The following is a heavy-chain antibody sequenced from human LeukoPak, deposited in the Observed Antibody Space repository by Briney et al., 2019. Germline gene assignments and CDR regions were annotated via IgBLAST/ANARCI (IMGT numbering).Heavy chain of an antibody. CDR1: GFTFTNYA. CDR2: ISGNGIST. Sequence: PGGSMRLAWAASGFTFTNYAMSWDHQAPGKGLEWDSGISGNGISTYYADSVKGRFTISRDNSKSTLYLQMNSLRAEDTAVYYCAKGLTVAGSFHDYWGQGTLVTVSS. J-gene: IGHJ4*02. CDR3: AKGLTVAGSFHDY. D-gene: IGHD6-19*01. V-gene: IGHV3-23*01.